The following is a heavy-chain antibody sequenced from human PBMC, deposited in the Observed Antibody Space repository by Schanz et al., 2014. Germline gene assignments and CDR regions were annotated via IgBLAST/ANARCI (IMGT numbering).Heavy chain of an antibody. CDR1: GFTFSGFW. J-gene: IGHJ2*01. CDR3: AKDAPYPFDL. CDR2: IKKEGSEK. Sequence: EVQLAESGGGLVQPGGSLRLSCAASGFTFSGFWMTWVRQAPGKGLEWVANIKKEGSEKYYVDSVKGRFTISRDNAKNTRFLQMNSLRPEDTAVYYCAKDAPYPFDLWGRGTLITVSS. V-gene: IGHV3-7*01.